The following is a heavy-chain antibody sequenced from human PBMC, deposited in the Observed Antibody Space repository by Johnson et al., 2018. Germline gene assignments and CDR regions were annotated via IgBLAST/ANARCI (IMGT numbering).Heavy chain of an antibody. J-gene: IGHJ3*02. Sequence: VQLVQSGGGLVQXGGSLRLSCAASGFTVSSNYMSWVRQAPGKGLEWVSVIYSGGSTYYADSVKGRFTISRDNSKNTLYLKMNSLTAEDTAVDYCARDVGRWNDAFDIWGQGTMVTVS. CDR3: ARDVGRWNDAFDI. D-gene: IGHD4-23*01. V-gene: IGHV3-66*02. CDR2: IYSGGST. CDR1: GFTVSSNY.